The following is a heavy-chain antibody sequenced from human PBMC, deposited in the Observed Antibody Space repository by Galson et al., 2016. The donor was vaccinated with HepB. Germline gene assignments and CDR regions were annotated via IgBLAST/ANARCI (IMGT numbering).Heavy chain of an antibody. J-gene: IGHJ4*02. V-gene: IGHV1-18*01. CDR3: ARGGYDGSVHFDY. Sequence: QSGAEVKKPGESLKISCKASGYTFTSYGITWVRQAPGQGLEWMGWINTYNGNTYYAQNLQGRVTMTTDTSTSTAYMELRSLRSDDTAVYYCARGGYDGSVHFDYWGQGTLVTVSS. CDR1: GYTFTSYG. CDR2: INTYNGNT. D-gene: IGHD3-10*01.